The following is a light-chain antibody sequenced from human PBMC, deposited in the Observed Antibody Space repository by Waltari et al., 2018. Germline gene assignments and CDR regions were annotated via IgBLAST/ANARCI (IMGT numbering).Light chain of an antibody. J-gene: IGLJ3*02. CDR3: QTWGTGAV. V-gene: IGLV4-69*01. CDR1: SAHSTYA. Sequence: QLVLTQSPSASASLGASVKLTCTLSSAHSTYAVAWPQQQPERGPRFLRRFNSDGSHTKGDGIPSRFSGSTSGAERFLSISSLQAEDEGDYYCQTWGTGAVFGGGTKLTVL. CDR2: FNSDGSH.